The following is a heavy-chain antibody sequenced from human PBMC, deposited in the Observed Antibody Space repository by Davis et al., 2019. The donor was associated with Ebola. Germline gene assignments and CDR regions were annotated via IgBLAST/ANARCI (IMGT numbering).Heavy chain of an antibody. D-gene: IGHD2-15*01. V-gene: IGHV4-59*08. CDR2: IYYRGST. J-gene: IGHJ4*02. CDR1: GGSVSSYY. Sequence: MPSETLSLTCTVSGGSVSSYYWSWIRQPPGKGLEWIGYIYYRGSTNYNPSLKSRVTILVDTSKNQFSLKLSSVTAADTAVYCCARHQDCSGNGGSCYLLDYWGQGTLVTVSS. CDR3: ARHQDCSGNGGSCYLLDY.